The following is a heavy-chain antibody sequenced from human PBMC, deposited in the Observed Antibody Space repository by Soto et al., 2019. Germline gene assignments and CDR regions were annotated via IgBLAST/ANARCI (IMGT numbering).Heavy chain of an antibody. Sequence: QVQLVQSGAEVKKPGASVKVSCKASGYTFTSYAMHWVRQAPGQRLEWMGWINAGNGNTKYSQKFQGRVTITRDTSASTAYMELSSLRSEDTAVYYCAILSGSYLRIDYWGQGTLVTVSS. CDR3: AILSGSYLRIDY. CDR1: GYTFTSYA. CDR2: INAGNGNT. D-gene: IGHD1-26*01. J-gene: IGHJ4*02. V-gene: IGHV1-3*01.